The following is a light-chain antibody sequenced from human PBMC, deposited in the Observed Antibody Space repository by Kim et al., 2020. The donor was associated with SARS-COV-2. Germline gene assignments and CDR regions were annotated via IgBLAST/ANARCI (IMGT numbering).Light chain of an antibody. CDR1: KLGDKY. Sequence: SYELTQPPSVSVSPGQTATITCSGHKLGDKYTSWYQQKPGQSPVLVINEDTKRPSGISERFSGSNSGNTATLTIGGTQAMDEADYYCQTWDRTTVVFGGGTQLTFL. J-gene: IGLJ2*01. CDR3: QTWDRTTVV. CDR2: EDT. V-gene: IGLV3-1*01.